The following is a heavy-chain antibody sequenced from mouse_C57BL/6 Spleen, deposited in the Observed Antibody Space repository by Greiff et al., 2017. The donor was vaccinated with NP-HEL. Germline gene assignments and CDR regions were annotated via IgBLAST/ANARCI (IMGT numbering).Heavy chain of an antibody. CDR3: ARGEYLYAMDY. CDR2: IYPGGGYT. V-gene: IGHV1-63*01. CDR1: GYTFTNYC. D-gene: IGHD5-1*01. J-gene: IGHJ4*01. Sequence: VQLQQSGAELVRPGTSVKMSCKASGYTFTNYCIGWAKQRPGHGLEWIGDIYPGGGYTNYNEKFQGKATLTADTSSSTAYMQLSSLTSEDSAIYDGARGEYLYAMDYWGQGTSVPVPS.